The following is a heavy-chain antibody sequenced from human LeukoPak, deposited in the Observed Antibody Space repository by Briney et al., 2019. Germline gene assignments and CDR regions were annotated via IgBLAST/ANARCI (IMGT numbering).Heavy chain of an antibody. V-gene: IGHV3-23*01. D-gene: IGHD3-22*01. Sequence: GGSLRLSCAASGFTFSSYAMSWVRQAPGKGLEWVSAISGSGGSTYYADSVKGRFTISRDNSKNTLYLQMNSLRAEDTAVYYCAKFRGYYYDSSGYYWSYWGQGTLVTVSS. CDR2: ISGSGGST. CDR3: AKFRGYYYDSSGYYWSY. J-gene: IGHJ4*02. CDR1: GFTFSSYA.